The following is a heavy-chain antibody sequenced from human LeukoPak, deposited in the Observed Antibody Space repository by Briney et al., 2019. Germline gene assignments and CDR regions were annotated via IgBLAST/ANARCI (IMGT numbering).Heavy chain of an antibody. CDR3: AKGLYSSGWSHY. D-gene: IGHD6-19*01. CDR1: GFTFSSYG. V-gene: IGHV3-23*01. Sequence: GGTLRLSCAASGFTFSSYGMSWVRQAPGKGLEWVSAISGSGGSTYYADSVKGRFTISRDNSKNTLYLQMNSLRAEDTAVYYCAKGLYSSGWSHYWGQGTLVTVSS. J-gene: IGHJ4*02. CDR2: ISGSGGST.